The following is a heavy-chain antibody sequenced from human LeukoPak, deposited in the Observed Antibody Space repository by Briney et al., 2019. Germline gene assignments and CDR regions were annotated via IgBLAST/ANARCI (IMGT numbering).Heavy chain of an antibody. CDR3: AKKHYYDTSGYLGAFDC. J-gene: IGHJ4*02. D-gene: IGHD3-22*01. CDR2: ISGSGGST. CDR1: GFTFSSYA. Sequence: GGSLRLSCAASGFTFSSYAMSWVRQAPGKGLGWVSAISGSGGSTYYADSVKGRFTISRDNSKNTLYLQMNSLRAEDTTVYYCAKKHYYDTSGYLGAFDCWGQGTLVTVSS. V-gene: IGHV3-23*01.